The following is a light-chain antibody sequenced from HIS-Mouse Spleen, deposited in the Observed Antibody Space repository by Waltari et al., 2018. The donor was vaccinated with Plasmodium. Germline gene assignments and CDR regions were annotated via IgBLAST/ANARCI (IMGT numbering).Light chain of an antibody. Sequence: QSVLTQPPSASGTPGQRVTISCSGSSSTIGSTTVTWYQHPPGTAPKLPIYSNNQRPSGVPDRFSGSKSGTSASLAISGLQSEDEADYYCAAWDDSLNGYVFGTGTKVTVL. CDR1: SSTIGSTT. J-gene: IGLJ1*01. CDR3: AAWDDSLNGYV. V-gene: IGLV1-44*01. CDR2: SNN.